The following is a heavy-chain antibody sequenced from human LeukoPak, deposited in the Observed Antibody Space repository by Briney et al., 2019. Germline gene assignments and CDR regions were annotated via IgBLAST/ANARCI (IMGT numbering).Heavy chain of an antibody. Sequence: SETLSLTCAVYGGSFSGYYWSWIRQPPGKGLEWIGEINHSGSTNYNPSLKSRVTISVDTSKNQFSLKLSSVTAADTAVYYCAREGVDLHYYDSSSLDSSFDYWGQGTLVTVSS. CDR2: INHSGST. V-gene: IGHV4-34*01. J-gene: IGHJ4*02. CDR1: GGSFSGYY. D-gene: IGHD3-22*01. CDR3: AREGVDLHYYDSSSLDSSFDY.